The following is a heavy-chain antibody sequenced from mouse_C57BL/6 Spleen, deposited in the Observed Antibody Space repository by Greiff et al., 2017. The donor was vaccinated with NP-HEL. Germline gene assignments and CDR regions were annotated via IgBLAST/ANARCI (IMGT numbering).Heavy chain of an antibody. CDR2: IDPETGGT. V-gene: IGHV1-15*01. D-gene: IGHD2-5*01. CDR3: TRRDYSNYVGYYFDY. J-gene: IGHJ2*01. Sequence: QVHVKQSGAELVRPGASVTLSCKASGYTFTDYEMHWVKQTPVHGLEWIGAIDPETGGTAYNQKFKGKAILTADKSSSTAYMELRSLTSEDSAVYYCTRRDYSNYVGYYFDYWGQGTTLTVSS. CDR1: GYTFTDYE.